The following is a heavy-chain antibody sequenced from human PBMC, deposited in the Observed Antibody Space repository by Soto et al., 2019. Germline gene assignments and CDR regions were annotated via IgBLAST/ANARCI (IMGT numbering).Heavy chain of an antibody. D-gene: IGHD6-19*01. CDR2: IIPIFGTA. CDR1: GGTFSSYA. CDR3: ARRIAVAGTCWFDP. J-gene: IGHJ5*02. V-gene: IGHV1-69*01. Sequence: QVQLVQSGAEVKKPGSSVKVSCKASGGTFSSYAISWVRQAPGQGLEWMGGIIPIFGTANYAQKFQGRVTTTADASTSTDYMELSSLRYEDTAVYYCARRIAVAGTCWFDPWGQGTLVTVSS.